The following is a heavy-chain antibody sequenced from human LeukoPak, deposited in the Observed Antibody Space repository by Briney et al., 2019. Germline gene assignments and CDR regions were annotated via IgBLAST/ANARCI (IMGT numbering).Heavy chain of an antibody. D-gene: IGHD6-19*01. Sequence: GGSLRLSCAASAFTFNNYYMSWVRQAPGKGLEWVANINQDGSERKYVDSVKGRFTISRDNAKNSLYLQMNSLRAEDTAVYYCARDFSDTSGCTDSWGQGTLVTVSS. CDR2: INQDGSER. V-gene: IGHV3-7*01. CDR3: ARDFSDTSGCTDS. J-gene: IGHJ4*02. CDR1: AFTFNNYY.